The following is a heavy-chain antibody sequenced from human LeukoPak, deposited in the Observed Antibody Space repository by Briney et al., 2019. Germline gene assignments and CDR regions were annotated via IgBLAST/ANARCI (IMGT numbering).Heavy chain of an antibody. J-gene: IGHJ4*02. CDR2: IRYDGSNK. CDR3: ATSRGYSSSWSDYYFDY. CDR1: GFTFSSYG. Sequence: GGSLRLSCAASGFTFSSYGMHWVRQAPGKGLEWVAFIRYDGSNKYYADSVKGRFTISRDNSKNTLYLQMNSLRSEDTAVYYCATSRGYSSSWSDYYFDYWGQGTLVTVSS. V-gene: IGHV3-30*02. D-gene: IGHD6-13*01.